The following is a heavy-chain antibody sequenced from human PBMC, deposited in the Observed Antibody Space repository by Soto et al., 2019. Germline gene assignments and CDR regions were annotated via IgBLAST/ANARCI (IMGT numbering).Heavy chain of an antibody. V-gene: IGHV4-39*01. CDR1: GVSISDTSYY. Sequence: QLQLQESGPGLVKPSETLPLTCNVSGVSISDTSYYWGWIRQPPGKGLEWIGTIYFNGNTFYNPSLKSRLTISVDTSKNQFSLRLTSVTAADTAVYYCARQGSYWGQGTLVAVSS. J-gene: IGHJ4*02. CDR3: ARQGSY. CDR2: IYFNGNT.